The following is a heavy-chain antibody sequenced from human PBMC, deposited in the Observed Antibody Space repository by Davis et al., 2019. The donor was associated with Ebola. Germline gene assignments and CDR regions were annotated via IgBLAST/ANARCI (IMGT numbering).Heavy chain of an antibody. CDR1: GYTFTGYY. J-gene: IGHJ4*02. Sequence: SVKVSCKASGYTFTGYYMHWVRQAPGQGLEWMGRIIPILSITNYAQKFQGRVTITADESTSTSYMEMIRLTAEDTAVYFCARLYGSGTTIDYWGQGTLVTVSS. CDR3: ARLYGSGTTIDY. CDR2: IIPILSIT. V-gene: IGHV1-69*02. D-gene: IGHD3-10*01.